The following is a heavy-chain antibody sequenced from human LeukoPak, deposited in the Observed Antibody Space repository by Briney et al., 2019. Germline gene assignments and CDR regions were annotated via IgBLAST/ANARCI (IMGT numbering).Heavy chain of an antibody. CDR2: INTNTGNP. V-gene: IGHV7-4-1*02. D-gene: IGHD3-9*01. CDR3: ARVWGYDILTGSDY. J-gene: IGHJ4*02. Sequence: ASVKVSCKASGYTFTSYDINWVRQAPGQGLEWMGWINTNTGNPTYAQGFTGRFVFSLDTSVSTAYLQISSLKAEDTAVYYCARVWGYDILTGSDYWGQGTLVTVSS. CDR1: GYTFTSYD.